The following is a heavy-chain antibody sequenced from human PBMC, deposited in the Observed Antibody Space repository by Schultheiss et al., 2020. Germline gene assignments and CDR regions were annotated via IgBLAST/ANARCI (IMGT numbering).Heavy chain of an antibody. CDR3: ARGSSWHFDY. CDR1: GGSISSGGYY. Sequence: SETLSLTCTVSGGSISSGGYYWSWIRQHPGKGLEWIGYIYYSGSTNYNPSLKSRVTISVDTSKNQFSLKLSSVTAADTAVYYCARGSSWHFDYWGQGTLVNVYS. J-gene: IGHJ4*02. D-gene: IGHD6-13*01. V-gene: IGHV4-31*03. CDR2: IYYSGST.